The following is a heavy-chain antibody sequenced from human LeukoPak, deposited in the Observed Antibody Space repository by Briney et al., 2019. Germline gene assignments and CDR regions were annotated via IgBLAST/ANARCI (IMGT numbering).Heavy chain of an antibody. D-gene: IGHD2-2*01. CDR2: ISGSGGST. Sequence: GGSLRLSCAASGFTFSSYAMSWVRQAPGKGLEWVSAISGSGGSTYYADSVKGRFTISRDNSKNTLYLQMNSLRAEDTAVYYCAKPRGKYQLLSLDYYYYMDVWGKGTTVTVSS. CDR3: AKPRGKYQLLSLDYYYYMDV. V-gene: IGHV3-23*01. J-gene: IGHJ6*03. CDR1: GFTFSSYA.